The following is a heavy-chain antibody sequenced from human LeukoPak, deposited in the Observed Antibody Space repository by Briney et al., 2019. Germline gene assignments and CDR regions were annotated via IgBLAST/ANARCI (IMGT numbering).Heavy chain of an antibody. Sequence: GGSLRLSCAASGFTFSSYGMHWVRQAPGKGLEWVAFIRYDGSNKYYADSVKGRFTISRDNSKNTLYLQMNSLRAEDTAVYYCARDPHIVVPAAIGYSSSSDPSFDYWGQGTLVTVSS. CDR3: ARDPHIVVPAAIGYSSSSDPSFDY. D-gene: IGHD2-2*02. J-gene: IGHJ4*02. CDR1: GFTFSSYG. V-gene: IGHV3-30*02. CDR2: IRYDGSNK.